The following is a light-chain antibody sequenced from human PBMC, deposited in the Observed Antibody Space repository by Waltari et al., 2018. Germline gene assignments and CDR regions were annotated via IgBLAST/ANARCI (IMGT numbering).Light chain of an antibody. CDR1: NIEDKS. Sequence: YVLTQPPSVSVAPGQTAKITCGGDNIEDKSVNWYKQRPGQAPVVVVYDDSDRPSGIPERFSGSNSGKATLTISRVEAGDEADYYCQVWDSTSDHVVFGGGTKLTVL. V-gene: IGLV3-21*02. J-gene: IGLJ2*01. CDR2: DDS. CDR3: QVWDSTSDHVV.